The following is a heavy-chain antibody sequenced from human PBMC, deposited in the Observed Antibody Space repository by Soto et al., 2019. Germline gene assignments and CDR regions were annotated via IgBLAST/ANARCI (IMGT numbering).Heavy chain of an antibody. J-gene: IGHJ4*02. Sequence: GGSLRLSCAASGFTFSRYSMNWVRQAPGKGLEWVSSIDSYSNFIYYADSVKGRFTISRDNSKNTLYLQMNSLRVEDTAVYYCARSDTPLALDYWGRGTLVTVS. V-gene: IGHV3-21*01. CDR3: ARSDTPLALDY. D-gene: IGHD5-18*01. CDR2: IDSYSNFI. CDR1: GFTFSRYS.